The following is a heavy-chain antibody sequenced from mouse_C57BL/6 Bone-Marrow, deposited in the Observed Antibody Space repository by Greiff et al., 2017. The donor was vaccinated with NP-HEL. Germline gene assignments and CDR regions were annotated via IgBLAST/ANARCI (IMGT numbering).Heavy chain of an antibody. D-gene: IGHD2-5*01. V-gene: IGHV1-4*01. J-gene: IGHJ1*03. CDR1: GYTFTSYT. Sequence: VQLQESGAELARPGASVKMSCKASGYTFTSYTMHWVKQRPGQGLEWIGYINPSSGDTKYNQKFKDKATLTVDKSSSTAYMQLSSLTSEDSAGYDCARSGGYSNFEGYFDVWSTWTTGTVTA. CDR3: ARSGGYSNFEGYFDV. CDR2: INPSSGDT.